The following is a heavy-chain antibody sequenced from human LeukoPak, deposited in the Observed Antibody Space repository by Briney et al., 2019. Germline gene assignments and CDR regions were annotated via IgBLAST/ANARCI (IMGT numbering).Heavy chain of an antibody. V-gene: IGHV1-2*02. CDR1: GYTFTSYG. CDR2: INPNSGGT. Sequence: ASVKVSCKASGYTFTSYGISWVRQAPGQGLEWMGWINPNSGGTNYAQKFQGRVTMTRDTSISTAYMELSRLRSDDTAVYYCARAGELCSSTSCYEVDYWGQGTLVTVSS. J-gene: IGHJ4*02. CDR3: ARAGELCSSTSCYEVDY. D-gene: IGHD2-2*01.